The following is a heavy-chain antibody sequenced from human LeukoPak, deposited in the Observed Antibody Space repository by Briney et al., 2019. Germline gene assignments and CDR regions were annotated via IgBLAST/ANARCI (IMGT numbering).Heavy chain of an antibody. CDR2: ISNGGVST. Sequence: PGGSLRLSCAASGLTFSSYAMTWVRQAPGKGLDWVSVISNGGVSTYYADSVKGRFTISRDNSKNTLYLEMNSLRAEDTALYYCAKLSSVSSQDFDYWGQGTLVTVSS. J-gene: IGHJ4*02. V-gene: IGHV3-23*01. D-gene: IGHD2-2*01. CDR3: AKLSSVSSQDFDY. CDR1: GLTFSSYA.